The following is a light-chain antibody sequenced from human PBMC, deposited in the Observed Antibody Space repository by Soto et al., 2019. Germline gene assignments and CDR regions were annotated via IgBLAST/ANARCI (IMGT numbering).Light chain of an antibody. V-gene: IGLV8-61*01. CDR2: STN. CDR3: VLYMGSGIWV. Sequence: QTVVTQEPSFSVSPGRTVTLTCGLSSASVSTSYYPSWYQQTPGQAPRTLINSTNTRSSGVPDRFSGSILGNKAALTITGAQVDDESDYYCVLYMGSGIWVFGGGTKVTVL. J-gene: IGLJ3*02. CDR1: SASVSTSYY.